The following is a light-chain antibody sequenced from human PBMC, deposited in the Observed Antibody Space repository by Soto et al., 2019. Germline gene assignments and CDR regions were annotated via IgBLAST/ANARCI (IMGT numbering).Light chain of an antibody. Sequence: QSVLTQPASDSGSPGQSITIYCTGTSSDVGGYNYVSWYQQHPGKAPKLMIYEVNNRPSGVSNRFSGSKSGNTASLTISGLQAEDEADYYCTSYTSSITYVFGTGTKLTVL. CDR3: TSYTSSITYV. V-gene: IGLV2-14*01. CDR2: EVN. CDR1: SSDVGGYNY. J-gene: IGLJ1*01.